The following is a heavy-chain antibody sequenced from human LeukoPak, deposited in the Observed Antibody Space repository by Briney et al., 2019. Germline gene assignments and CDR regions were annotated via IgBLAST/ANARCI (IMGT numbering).Heavy chain of an antibody. V-gene: IGHV3-30*02. Sequence: GGSLRLSCAASGFTFSSYGMHWVRQAPGKGLEWVAFIRYDGSNKHYADSVKGRFTTSRDNSKNTLYLQMNSLRAEDTAVYYCAKDPYGSGSFYFDYWGQGTLVTVSS. CDR2: IRYDGSNK. J-gene: IGHJ4*02. CDR3: AKDPYGSGSFYFDY. CDR1: GFTFSSYG. D-gene: IGHD3-10*01.